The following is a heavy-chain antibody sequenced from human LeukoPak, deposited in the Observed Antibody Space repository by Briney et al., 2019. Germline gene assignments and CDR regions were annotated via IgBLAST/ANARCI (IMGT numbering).Heavy chain of an antibody. V-gene: IGHV3-20*01. J-gene: IGHJ3*02. CDR2: INWNGGST. CDR1: GFTFDDYG. D-gene: IGHD6-6*01. CDR3: ARDLSPSYDKGESAFDI. Sequence: PGGSLRLSCAASGFTFDDYGVSWVRHAPGKGLEWVSGINWNGGSTCYADSVKGRFTISRDNAKNSLYLQMNSLRAEDTALYHCARDLSPSYDKGESAFDIWGQGTMVTVSS.